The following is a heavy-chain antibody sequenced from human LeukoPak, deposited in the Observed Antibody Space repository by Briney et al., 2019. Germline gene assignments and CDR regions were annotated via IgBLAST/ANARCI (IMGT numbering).Heavy chain of an antibody. V-gene: IGHV3-66*01. J-gene: IGHJ4*02. Sequence: GGCLRLSCAASGFTVSSNYMSWVHQAPGKGLEWVSAIYTGGSTYYAGSVKGRFTISRDNSKNTLYLQMNSLRAEDTAVYYCARNLYYYDSSGYYYYWGQGTLVTVSS. CDR3: ARNLYYYDSSGYYYY. CDR1: GFTVSSNY. D-gene: IGHD3-22*01. CDR2: IYTGGST.